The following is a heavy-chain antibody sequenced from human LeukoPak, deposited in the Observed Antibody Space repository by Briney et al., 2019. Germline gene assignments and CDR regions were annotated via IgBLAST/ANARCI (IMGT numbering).Heavy chain of an antibody. D-gene: IGHD4-11*01. CDR2: IIPIFGTA. CDR3: ARDTLHYSGLDY. J-gene: IGHJ4*02. V-gene: IGHV1-69*13. Sequence: GASVKVSCKASGGTFSSYALSWVRQAPGQGLEWMGGIIPIFGTANYAQKFQGRVTITADESTSTAYMELSSLRSEDTAVYYCARDTLHYSGLDYWGQGTLVTVSS. CDR1: GGTFSSYA.